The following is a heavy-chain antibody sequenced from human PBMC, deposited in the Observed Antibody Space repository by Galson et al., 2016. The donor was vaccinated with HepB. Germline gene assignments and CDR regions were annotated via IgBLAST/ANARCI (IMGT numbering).Heavy chain of an antibody. Sequence: SLRLSCAASGFTFSSYWMHWVRQAPGKGLMLVSRISTDGSSTRYADSVKGRFTISRDNAKNTLYLQMGSLRAEDSAMYFCARNPYSGPRYYYGLDVWGRGTMVTVSS. CDR3: ARNPYSGPRYYYGLDV. CDR1: GFTFSSYW. D-gene: IGHD4-23*01. J-gene: IGHJ6*02. CDR2: ISTDGSST. V-gene: IGHV3-74*01.